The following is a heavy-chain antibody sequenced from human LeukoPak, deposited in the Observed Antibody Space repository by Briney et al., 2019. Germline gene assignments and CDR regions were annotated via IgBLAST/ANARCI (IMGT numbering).Heavy chain of an antibody. D-gene: IGHD2-2*01. J-gene: IGHJ6*04. CDR3: ASARTTAFMDV. V-gene: IGHV4-4*07. Sequence: SETLSLPCTASGGSISSSYWSWIRQPAGKGLEWIGRIYTSGSTNYNPSLKSRVTMSVDTSKNQFSLKLSSVTAADTAVYYCASARTTAFMDVWGKGTTVTVSS. CDR1: GGSISSSY. CDR2: IYTSGST.